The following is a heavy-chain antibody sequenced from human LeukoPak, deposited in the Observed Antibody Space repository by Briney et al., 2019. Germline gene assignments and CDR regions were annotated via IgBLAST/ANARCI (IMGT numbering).Heavy chain of an antibody. CDR1: GGSISSGGHS. D-gene: IGHD6-13*01. CDR2: IYYSGST. J-gene: IGHJ4*02. CDR3: ARALAPSGLDY. Sequence: TSQTLSLTCTVSGGSISSGGHSWSWIRQHPGKGLEWIGYIYYSGSTYYNPSPKSRVTMSVDTSKNQFSLNLSSVTAADTAVYYCARALAPSGLDYWGQGTLVTVSS. V-gene: IGHV4-31*03.